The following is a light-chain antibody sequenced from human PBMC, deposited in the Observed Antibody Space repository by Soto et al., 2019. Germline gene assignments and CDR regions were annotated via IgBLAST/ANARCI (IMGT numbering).Light chain of an antibody. CDR2: KAS. V-gene: IGKV1-5*03. CDR3: QQYDNGWT. Sequence: DIQMTQSPSTLSASVGDRVTITCRASQSISSWLAWYQQRPGKAPKLLIYKASSLESGVPSRFSGSGSGTEFTLTISSLQPDDSATYYCQQYDNGWTFGQGTEVEI. J-gene: IGKJ1*01. CDR1: QSISSW.